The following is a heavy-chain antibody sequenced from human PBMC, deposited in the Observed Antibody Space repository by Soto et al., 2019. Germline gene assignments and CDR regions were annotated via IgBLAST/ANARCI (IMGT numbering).Heavy chain of an antibody. D-gene: IGHD6-19*01. V-gene: IGHV1-18*01. J-gene: IGHJ6*02. Sequence: EASVKVSCKASGYTFTSYGISWVRQAPGQGLERMGWISAYNGNTNYAQKLQGRVTMTTDTSTSTAYMELRSLRSDDTAVYYCAREIAVADYGMDVRGQGTTVTVSS. CDR1: GYTFTSYG. CDR2: ISAYNGNT. CDR3: AREIAVADYGMDV.